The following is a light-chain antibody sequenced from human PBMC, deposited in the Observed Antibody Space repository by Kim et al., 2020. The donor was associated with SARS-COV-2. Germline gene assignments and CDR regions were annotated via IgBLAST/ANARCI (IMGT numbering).Light chain of an antibody. CDR1: QGINNW. CDR3: QQYHTYPLT. Sequence: DIQMTQSPSSLSASVGDRVTITCRASQGINNWLAWYQQKPGKAPRSLIHAASILQNGVPSRFSGSGSGTDFTLIISNLQPDDFATYYCQQYHTYPLTFGGGTKLEI. CDR2: AAS. J-gene: IGKJ4*01. V-gene: IGKV1D-16*01.